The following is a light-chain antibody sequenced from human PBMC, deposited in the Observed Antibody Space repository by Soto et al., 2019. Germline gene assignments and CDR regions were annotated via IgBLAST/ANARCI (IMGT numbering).Light chain of an antibody. CDR1: QSISTF. J-gene: IGKJ4*01. CDR2: AAS. CDR3: QQSYSTPVV. V-gene: IGKV1-39*01. Sequence: DIHMTQSPSSLSASVLYRVTITCLASQSISTFLNWYQQRPGKAPELLIYAASNLQSGVPSRFSGSGSGTDFTLTISSLQPEDFATYYCQQSYSTPVVFGGGTKVDIK.